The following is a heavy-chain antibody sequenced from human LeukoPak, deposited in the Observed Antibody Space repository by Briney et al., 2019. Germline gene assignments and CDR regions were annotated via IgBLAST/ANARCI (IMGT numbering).Heavy chain of an antibody. CDR2: IYHSGST. CDR1: GGSISSSSYY. V-gene: IGHV4-30-2*01. CDR3: ARRVPAAQGIDY. Sequence: SETLSLTCTVSGGSISSSSYYWSWIRQPPGKGLEWIGYIYHSGSTYYNPSLKSRVTISVDRSKNQFSLKLSSVTAADTAVYYCARRVPAAQGIDYWGQGTLVTVSS. D-gene: IGHD2-2*01. J-gene: IGHJ4*02.